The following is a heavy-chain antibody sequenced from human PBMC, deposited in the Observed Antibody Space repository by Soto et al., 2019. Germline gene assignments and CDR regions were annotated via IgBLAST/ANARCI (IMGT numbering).Heavy chain of an antibody. CDR1: GFSFSSYS. J-gene: IGHJ5*02. CDR2: ISGSSYTM. D-gene: IGHD1-1*01. V-gene: IGHV3-48*01. Sequence: GGSLRLSCAASGFSFSSYSMNWVRQAPGKGLEWVSYISGSSYTMIYADSVKGRFTISRDNAKNSLYLQMNSLRAEDTAVYYCARNGRGNGLHMNWFDPWGQGTLVTVSS. CDR3: ARNGRGNGLHMNWFDP.